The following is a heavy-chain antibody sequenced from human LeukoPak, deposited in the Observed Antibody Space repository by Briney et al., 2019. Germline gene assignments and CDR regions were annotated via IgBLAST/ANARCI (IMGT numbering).Heavy chain of an antibody. CDR3: IRDGLGTSPYDL. CDR2: INSDGSNI. Sequence: GGSLRLSCAASGVTLSNYWMNWVRQVPGKGLVWVSHINSDGSNIRYADSVKGRFTISRDNAKNSLYLQMDSLRPEDTAVYYCIRDGLGTSPYDLWGQGALVTVSS. CDR1: GVTLSNYW. J-gene: IGHJ5*02. D-gene: IGHD7-27*01. V-gene: IGHV3-74*01.